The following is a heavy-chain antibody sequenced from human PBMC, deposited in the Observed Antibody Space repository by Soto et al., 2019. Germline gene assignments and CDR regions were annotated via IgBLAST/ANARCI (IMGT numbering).Heavy chain of an antibody. J-gene: IGHJ6*02. D-gene: IGHD1-26*01. CDR1: GFTFSSYS. Sequence: GGSLRLSCAASGFTFSSYSMNWVRQAPGKGLEWVSYISSSSSTIYYADSVKGRFTISRDNAKNSLYLQMNSLRDEDTAVYYCARGEQWEMGYYYGMDVWGQGTTVTVSS. CDR2: ISSSSSTI. CDR3: ARGEQWEMGYYYGMDV. V-gene: IGHV3-48*02.